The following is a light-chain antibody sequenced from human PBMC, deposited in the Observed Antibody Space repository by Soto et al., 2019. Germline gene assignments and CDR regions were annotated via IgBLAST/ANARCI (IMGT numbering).Light chain of an antibody. J-gene: IGKJ1*01. CDR2: LAS. V-gene: IGKV2-28*01. CDR1: QSLQHSNGYNY. Sequence: DIVMTQSPLSLPVTPGEPASISCRSSQSLQHSNGYNYLDWYVQKPGQSPQILIYLASNRASGVPERFSGSGSGTDFTLKISRVEAEDVGVYYCMQALQTHAFGQGTKVEI. CDR3: MQALQTHA.